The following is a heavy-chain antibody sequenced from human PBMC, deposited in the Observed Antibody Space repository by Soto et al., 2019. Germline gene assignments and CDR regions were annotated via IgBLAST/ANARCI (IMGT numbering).Heavy chain of an antibody. J-gene: IGHJ4*02. CDR1: GFTFSSYT. D-gene: IGHD1-1*01. V-gene: IGHV3-23*01. CDR3: AKRHTTVATPANYFDY. Sequence: GGSLRLSCAASGFTFSSYTMNWVRQAPGKGLEWVSTFVGSTGSTFYADSVKGRFTISRDDSKNTLYLQMNSLRAEDTAVYYCAKRHTTVATPANYFDYWGQGTLVTVSS. CDR2: FVGSTGST.